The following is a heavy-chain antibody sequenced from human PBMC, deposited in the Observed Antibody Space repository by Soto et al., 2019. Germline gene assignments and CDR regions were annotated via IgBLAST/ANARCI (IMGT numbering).Heavy chain of an antibody. CDR2: IIPHSGNT. V-gene: IGHV1-18*01. CDR3: ARGMLRGTMIVVLSTFDY. CDR1: GYTFTSYG. D-gene: IGHD3-22*01. J-gene: IGHJ4*02. Sequence: ASVTVSCQATGYTFTSYGISWVRQAPGQGLEWMGWIIPHSGNTNYPQKLQGRITMTADTSTSTAYMELRSLRSDDTAVYYCARGMLRGTMIVVLSTFDYWGQGTPVTVSS.